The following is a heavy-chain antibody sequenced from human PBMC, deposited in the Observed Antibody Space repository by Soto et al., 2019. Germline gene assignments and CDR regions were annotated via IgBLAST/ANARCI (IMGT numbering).Heavy chain of an antibody. D-gene: IGHD4-17*01. CDR3: ARDNAVTHLGDYYYMDV. CDR2: INPNSGGT. Sequence: ASVKVSCKACGYTFTGYYMHWVRHAPGQGLEWMGWINPNSGGTNYAQKFQGWVTMTRDTSTSTVYMELSSLRSEDPAVYYCARDNAVTHLGDYYYMDVWGKGTTVTVSS. CDR1: GYTFTGYY. V-gene: IGHV1-2*04. J-gene: IGHJ6*03.